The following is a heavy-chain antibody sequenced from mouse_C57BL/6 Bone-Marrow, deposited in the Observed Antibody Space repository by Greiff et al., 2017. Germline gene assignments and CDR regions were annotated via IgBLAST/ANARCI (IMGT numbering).Heavy chain of an antibody. V-gene: IGHV14-4*01. Sequence: VQLQQSGAELVRPGASVKLSCTASGFNFTDDYMHWVQQRPEQGLEWIGWIGPENGDTEYASKFKGKATITADTSSNTAYLQLSSLTSEDTAVYYCASDCPRQLDWGQGTTLTVSS. CDR1: GFNFTDDY. J-gene: IGHJ2*01. D-gene: IGHD2-13*01. CDR3: ASDCPRQLD. CDR2: IGPENGDT.